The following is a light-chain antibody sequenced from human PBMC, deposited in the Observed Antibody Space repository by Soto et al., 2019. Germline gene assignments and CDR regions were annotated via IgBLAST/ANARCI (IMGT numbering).Light chain of an antibody. Sequence: DIQMTQSPPSLSASVGDRVTITCQASQDISNYLNWYQQKLGKAPKLLIYDASNLETGVPSRFSGSGSGTHFTFTITSLQPADSATYYCQHFDNLPLSFGPGTKVHIK. CDR2: DAS. V-gene: IGKV1-33*01. J-gene: IGKJ3*01. CDR3: QHFDNLPLS. CDR1: QDISNY.